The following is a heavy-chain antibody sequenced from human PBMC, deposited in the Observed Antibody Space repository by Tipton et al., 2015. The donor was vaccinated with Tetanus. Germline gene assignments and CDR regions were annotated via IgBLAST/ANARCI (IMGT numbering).Heavy chain of an antibody. J-gene: IGHJ5*02. Sequence: TLSLTCTVSRGSISSGTFYWDWIRQPPGKGLEWIGNIYYNGNTLENPSLKGRVTLSLDKSKNQFSLNLTSGTAADTAVYYCARTADSWFDPWGQGTLVTVSS. CDR3: ARTADSWFDP. D-gene: IGHD2-21*02. CDR2: IYYNGNT. V-gene: IGHV4-39*01. CDR1: RGSISSGTFY.